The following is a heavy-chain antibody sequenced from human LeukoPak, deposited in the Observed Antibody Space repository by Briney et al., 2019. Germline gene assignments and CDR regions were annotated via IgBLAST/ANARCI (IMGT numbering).Heavy chain of an antibody. V-gene: IGHV3-23*01. CDR2: ASYYVGKQ. Sequence: AGGSLTLSCAASGFTFSDYAMSWVRQAPGKGLEWVSTASYYVGKQYHADSVRGRFTVSRDNSRNTVSLQMSSLRVEDTGIYCAKAGIGADGAGFLCEYWGQGTLVTVSS. J-gene: IGHJ4*02. CDR3: AKAGIGADGAGFLCEY. D-gene: IGHD1-1*01. CDR1: GFTFSDYA.